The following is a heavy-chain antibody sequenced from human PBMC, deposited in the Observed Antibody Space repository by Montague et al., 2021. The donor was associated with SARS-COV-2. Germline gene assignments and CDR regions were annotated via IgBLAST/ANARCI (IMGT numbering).Heavy chain of an antibody. Sequence: SETLSLTCTVSGGSVISDTYFWSWIRRPPGKGLEWIAYIYDSDTTNNNPSFWSRVSMSSDRSKNQFSLKLTSVTPADTAVYYCASAANILSGFYNHPFEYWGQGILVTVSS. CDR2: IYDSDTT. D-gene: IGHD3-9*01. J-gene: IGHJ4*02. V-gene: IGHV4-61*01. CDR1: GGSVISDTYF. CDR3: ASAANILSGFYNHPFEY.